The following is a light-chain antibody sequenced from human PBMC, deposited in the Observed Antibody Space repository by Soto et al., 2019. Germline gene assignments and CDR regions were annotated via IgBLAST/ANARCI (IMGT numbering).Light chain of an antibody. V-gene: IGLV2-23*01. J-gene: IGLJ3*02. CDR2: EAT. Sequence: QSALTQPASVSGSPEQSITISCTGTSNDVGRYNLVSWYQQHPGKAPQVMIYEATKRPSGVPDRFSGSKSGNTASLTISWLQAEDEADYYCCSYAHTSRVFGGGTKLTVL. CDR1: SNDVGRYNL. CDR3: CSYAHTSRV.